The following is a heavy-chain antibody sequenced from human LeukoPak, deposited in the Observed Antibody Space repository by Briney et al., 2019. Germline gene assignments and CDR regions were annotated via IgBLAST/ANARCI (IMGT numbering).Heavy chain of an antibody. J-gene: IGHJ4*02. V-gene: IGHV3-21*01. CDR2: ISSSSSYI. CDR3: AGDRTTVTTFDY. Sequence: GGSLRLSCAASRFTFSTYTMNWVRQAPGKGLEWVSSISSSSSYIYYADSVKGRFTISRDNAKSSLYLQMNTLRAEDTAVYYCAGDRTTVTTFDYWGQGTLVTVSS. D-gene: IGHD4-17*01. CDR1: RFTFSTYT.